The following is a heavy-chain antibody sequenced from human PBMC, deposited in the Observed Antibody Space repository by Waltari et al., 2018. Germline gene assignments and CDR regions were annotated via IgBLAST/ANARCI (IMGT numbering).Heavy chain of an antibody. CDR2: IYSGGST. CDR3: ARKSRDGYNYFDDY. CDR1: GFTVSSNS. D-gene: IGHD5-12*01. Sequence: EVQLVESGGGLIQPGGSLRLSCAASGFTVSSNSMRWVRQAPGKGLEWVSVIYSGGSTYYADSVKGRFTISRDNSKNTLYLQMNSLRAEDTAVYYCARKSRDGYNYFDDYWGQGTLVTVSS. V-gene: IGHV3-53*01. J-gene: IGHJ4*02.